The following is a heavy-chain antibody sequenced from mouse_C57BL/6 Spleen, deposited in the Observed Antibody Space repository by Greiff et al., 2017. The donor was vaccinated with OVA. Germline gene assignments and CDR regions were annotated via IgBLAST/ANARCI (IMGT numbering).Heavy chain of an antibody. CDR1: GYTFTSYW. CDR2: IHPNSGST. V-gene: IGHV1-64*01. J-gene: IGHJ1*03. Sequence: QVQLQQPGAELVKPGASVKLSCKASGYTFTSYWMHWVKQRPGQGLEWIGMIHPNSGSTNYNEKFKSKATLTVDKSSSTAYMQLSSLTSEDSAVYDCARSVWDDVNWYFDVWGTGTTVTVSS. D-gene: IGHD4-1*01. CDR3: ARSVWDDVNWYFDV.